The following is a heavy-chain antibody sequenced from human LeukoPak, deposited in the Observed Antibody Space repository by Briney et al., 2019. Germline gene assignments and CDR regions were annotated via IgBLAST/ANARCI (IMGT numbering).Heavy chain of an antibody. CDR3: ARAWGYGDYDY. J-gene: IGHJ4*02. CDR2: IYYSGST. V-gene: IGHV4-59*12. CDR1: GGSISSYY. Sequence: SETLSLTCTVSGGSISSYYWSWIRQPPGKGLEWIGYIYYSGSTNYNPSLKSRVTISVDTSKNQFSLKLSSVTAADTAVYYCARAWGYGDYDYWGQGTLVTVSS. D-gene: IGHD4-17*01.